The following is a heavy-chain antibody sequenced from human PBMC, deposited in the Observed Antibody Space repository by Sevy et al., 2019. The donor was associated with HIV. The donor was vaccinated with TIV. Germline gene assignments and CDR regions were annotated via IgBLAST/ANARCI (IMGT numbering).Heavy chain of an antibody. Sequence: GGSLRLSCAASGFTFSDYYMTWIRQSPGKGLQWISYISSGSSYTNYADSVKGRFTMSRDNAKNSLYLEIHTLRPEDTAVDYCARSRSNYADYYFDYWGQGTVVTVSS. CDR2: ISSGSSYT. V-gene: IGHV3-11*06. D-gene: IGHD4-17*01. CDR1: GFTFSDYY. J-gene: IGHJ4*02. CDR3: ARSRSNYADYYFDY.